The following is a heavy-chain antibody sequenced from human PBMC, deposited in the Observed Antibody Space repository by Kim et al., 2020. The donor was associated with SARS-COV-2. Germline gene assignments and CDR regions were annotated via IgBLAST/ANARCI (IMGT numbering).Heavy chain of an antibody. V-gene: IGHV3-21*01. CDR3: ARRTSRWPGEFDY. Sequence: YADSVKGRFTISRDNAKNSLYLQMNSLRAEDTAVYYCARRTSRWPGEFDYWGQGTLVTVSS. D-gene: IGHD3-10*01. J-gene: IGHJ4*02.